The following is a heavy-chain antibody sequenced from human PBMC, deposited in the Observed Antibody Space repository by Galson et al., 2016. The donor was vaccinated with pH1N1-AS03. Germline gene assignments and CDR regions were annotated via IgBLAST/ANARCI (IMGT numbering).Heavy chain of an antibody. V-gene: IGHV3-23*01. Sequence: SLRLSCAASGFSFNSYAMQWVRQAPGEGLEWVSGIRGNGDSTYYADSVKGRFTISRANSKGMFYLQMTSLRGDDTAVYYCVKGSWGIDIVDRIAHCGMDVWGQGTTVTVSS. CDR1: GFSFNSYA. CDR2: IRGNGDST. J-gene: IGHJ6*02. D-gene: IGHD5-12*01. CDR3: VKGSWGIDIVDRIAHCGMDV.